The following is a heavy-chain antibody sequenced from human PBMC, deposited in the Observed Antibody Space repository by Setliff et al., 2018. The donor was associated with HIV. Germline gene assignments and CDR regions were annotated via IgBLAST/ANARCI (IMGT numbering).Heavy chain of an antibody. CDR2: SSTSGCT. D-gene: IGHD1-26*01. CDR1: GGSISGNA. Sequence: SETLSLTCSVSGGSISGNAWSWIRQPPGKGLEWIGYSSTSGCTNCNPSLESRVTISVDTSKNQVSLKLRSVTAADTAFYYCARGLGGSYYYYYYMDVWGKGTTVTVSS. CDR3: ARGLGGSYYYYYYMDV. V-gene: IGHV4-4*08. J-gene: IGHJ6*03.